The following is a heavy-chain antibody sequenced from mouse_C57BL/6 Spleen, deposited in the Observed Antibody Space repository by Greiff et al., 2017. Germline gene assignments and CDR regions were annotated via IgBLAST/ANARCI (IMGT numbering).Heavy chain of an antibody. D-gene: IGHD1-1*01. CDR1: GFTFSSYG. CDR2: ISSGGSYT. V-gene: IGHV5-6*01. Sequence: EVKLVESGGDLVKPGGSLKLSCAASGFTFSSYGMSWVRQTPDKRLEWVATISSGGSYTYYPDSVKGRFTISRDNAKNTLYLQMSSLKSEDTAMYYCARQSDYYGSSYGFAYWGQGTLVTVSA. CDR3: ARQSDYYGSSYGFAY. J-gene: IGHJ3*01.